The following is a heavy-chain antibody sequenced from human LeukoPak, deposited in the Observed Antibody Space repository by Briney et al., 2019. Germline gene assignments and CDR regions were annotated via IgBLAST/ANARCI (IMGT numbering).Heavy chain of an antibody. D-gene: IGHD1-1*01. Sequence: GESLKISCKGSGYIFTTYWIGWVRQMSGKGLEWMGIIYPGDSETRYSPAFQGHVTFSADKSISTAYLQWSSLEASDTAIYYCARQGTWMSFWFDPWGQGTLVTVSS. CDR1: GYIFTTYW. V-gene: IGHV5-51*01. CDR3: ARQGTWMSFWFDP. CDR2: IYPGDSET. J-gene: IGHJ5*02.